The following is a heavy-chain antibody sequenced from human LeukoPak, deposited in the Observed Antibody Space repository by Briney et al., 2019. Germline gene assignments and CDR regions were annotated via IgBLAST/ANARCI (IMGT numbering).Heavy chain of an antibody. J-gene: IGHJ4*02. V-gene: IGHV3-23*01. CDR2: ITASGNYT. CDR1: GFIFHTYA. CDR3: ARRTGALCTKSICRFDS. Sequence: PGGSLRLSCAASGFIFHTYAMSWVRQPPGKGLEWVSTITASGNYTAYADSVKGRFTISRDSPKNTLYLQMNSLRAEDTAVYYCARRTGALCTKSICRFDSWGQGTLVAASS. D-gene: IGHD2-8*01.